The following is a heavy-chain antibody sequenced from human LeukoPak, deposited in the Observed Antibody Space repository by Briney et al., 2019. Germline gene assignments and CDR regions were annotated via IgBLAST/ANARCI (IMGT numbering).Heavy chain of an antibody. CDR1: GFTFSDYY. J-gene: IGHJ4*02. V-gene: IGHV3-11*01. CDR2: ISSSGGTI. CDR3: ARHFRYSYDYGALDY. Sequence: PGESLRLSCAASGFTFSDYYMSWIPQAPGKGLEWISYISSSGGTIHYADSVKGRFTISRDNAKNSLYLQINSLRAEDTAVYYCARHFRYSYDYGALDYWGLGTLVTVSS. D-gene: IGHD5-18*01.